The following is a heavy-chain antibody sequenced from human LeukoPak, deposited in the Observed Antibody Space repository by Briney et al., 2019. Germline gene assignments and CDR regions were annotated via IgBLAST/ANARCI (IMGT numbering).Heavy chain of an antibody. D-gene: IGHD6-13*01. Sequence: GGSLRLSCAVSGFTFDDYAMHWVRQVPGKGLEWVSGINWNSDSIGYADSVKGRFTTSRDNARNSLYLQMKSLRAEDTAVYYYARTPSIVGYTSRELGHWYFDLWGRGTPVTVSS. CDR1: GFTFDDYA. V-gene: IGHV3-9*01. CDR2: INWNSDSI. CDR3: ARTPSIVGYTSRELGHWYFDL. J-gene: IGHJ2*01.